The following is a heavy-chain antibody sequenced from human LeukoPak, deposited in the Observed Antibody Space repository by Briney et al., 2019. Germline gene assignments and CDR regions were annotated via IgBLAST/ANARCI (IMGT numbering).Heavy chain of an antibody. J-gene: IGHJ4*02. D-gene: IGHD3-22*01. CDR1: EFTFSSYS. V-gene: IGHV3-48*01. CDR3: ARGGRSYHFDSSGYYFIDY. CDR2: ISSSSTI. Sequence: PGGSLRLSCAASEFTFSSYSMNWVRQAPGKGLEWISYISSSSTIYYADSVKGRFTISRDNAKNSLYLQMNSLRAEDTAVYYCARGGRSYHFDSSGYYFIDYWGQGTLVTVSS.